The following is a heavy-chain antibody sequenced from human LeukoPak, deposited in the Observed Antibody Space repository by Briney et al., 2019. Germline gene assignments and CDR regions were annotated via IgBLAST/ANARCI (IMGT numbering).Heavy chain of an antibody. CDR1: GGSINTYY. J-gene: IGHJ4*02. V-gene: IGHV4-59*01. D-gene: IGHD3-22*01. CDR3: ARVDHYYDSSGYFLYFDY. Sequence: MPSETLSLTCTVSGGSINTYYWSWIRQPPGKGLQWIAYLYYSGSNSFNPSLRSRLTISVDTSKNQFSLKLSSVTAADTAVYYCARVDHYYDSSGYFLYFDYWGQGTLVTVSS. CDR2: LYYSGSN.